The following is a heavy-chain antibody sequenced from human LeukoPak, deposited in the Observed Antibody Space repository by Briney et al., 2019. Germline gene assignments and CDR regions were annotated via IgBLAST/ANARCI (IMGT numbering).Heavy chain of an antibody. CDR2: IIPIFGIA. V-gene: IGHV1-69*04. D-gene: IGHD3-10*01. J-gene: IGHJ6*02. CDR3: ARAGAGDYYYCGMDV. CDR1: RDTFRSYA. Sequence: SVKVSCKASRDTFRSYAIRWVRQAPGQGLEWMGRIIPIFGIANYAQKFQGRVTITGDKSKSTAYMELSSLRSEDTAVYYCARAGAGDYYYCGMDVWGQGTTVTASS.